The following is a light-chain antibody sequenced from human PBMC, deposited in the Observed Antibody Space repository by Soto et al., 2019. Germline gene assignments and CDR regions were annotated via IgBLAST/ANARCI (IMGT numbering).Light chain of an antibody. Sequence: EVVLTHSQGTLSLSPCERATLSWRASQTVRNNYLAWYQQKPGQAPRLLIYDASNRATGIPARFSGSGSGTDFTLTISSLEPEDFGLYYCQQRSDWFTFGQGTRLEI. CDR2: DAS. CDR3: QQRSDWFT. V-gene: IGKV3-11*01. CDR1: QTVRNNY. J-gene: IGKJ5*01.